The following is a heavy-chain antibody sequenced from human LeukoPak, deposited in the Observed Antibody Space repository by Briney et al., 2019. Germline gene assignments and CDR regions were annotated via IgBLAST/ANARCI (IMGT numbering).Heavy chain of an antibody. D-gene: IGHD2-21*02. Sequence: SETLSLTCTVSGGSVSNYYWSWIRQPPGKGLEWIGYINYSGRTNYNPSLKSRVTMSLDTSKDQFSLKLNSLTAADTAVYYCARRQHIVVLTATRGDFDIWGQGTMVTVSS. CDR3: ARRQHIVVLTATRGDFDI. CDR2: INYSGRT. J-gene: IGHJ3*02. V-gene: IGHV4-59*02. CDR1: GGSVSNYY.